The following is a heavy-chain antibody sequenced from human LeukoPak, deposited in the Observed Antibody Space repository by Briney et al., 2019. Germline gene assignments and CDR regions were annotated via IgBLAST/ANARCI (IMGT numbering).Heavy chain of an antibody. D-gene: IGHD2-2*01. V-gene: IGHV4-61*02. J-gene: IGHJ6*03. CDR2: IYTSGST. CDR1: GGSISSGSYY. CDR3: ARVHLSSRGYSDYYYMDV. Sequence: SETLSLTCTVSGGSISSGSYYWSWIRQPAGKGLEWIGRIYTSGSTNYNPSLKSRVTISVDTSKNQFSLKLSSVTAADTAVYYCARVHLSSRGYSDYYYMDVWGKGTTVTVSS.